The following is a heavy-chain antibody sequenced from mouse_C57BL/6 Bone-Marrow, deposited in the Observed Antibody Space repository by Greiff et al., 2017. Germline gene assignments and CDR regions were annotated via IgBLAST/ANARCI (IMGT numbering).Heavy chain of an antibody. D-gene: IGHD1-1*01. CDR1: GYTFTSYW. CDR3: ARRGYGSLWFAY. V-gene: IGHV1-64*01. J-gene: IGHJ3*01. Sequence: QVQLKQPGAELVKPGASVKLSCKASGYTFTSYWMHWVKQRPGQGLEWIGMIHPNSGSTNYNEKFKSKATLTVDKSSSTGYMQLSSLTSEDSAVYYCARRGYGSLWFAYWGQGTLVTVSA. CDR2: IHPNSGST.